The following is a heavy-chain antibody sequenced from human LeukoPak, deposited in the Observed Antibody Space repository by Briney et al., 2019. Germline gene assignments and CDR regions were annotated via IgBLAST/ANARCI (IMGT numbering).Heavy chain of an antibody. CDR3: ANGGTYSSGP. CDR1: GFTFSNSW. V-gene: IGHV3-7*01. Sequence: GGSLRLSCAASGFTFSNSWMRCVRQAPGKGLEWVATVKPDGSGEYYVDSVKGRCTISRENAKNSLFLQINSLRAEDTAVYYCANGGTYSSGPWGQGTLVTVSS. D-gene: IGHD3-22*01. J-gene: IGHJ5*02. CDR2: VKPDGSGE.